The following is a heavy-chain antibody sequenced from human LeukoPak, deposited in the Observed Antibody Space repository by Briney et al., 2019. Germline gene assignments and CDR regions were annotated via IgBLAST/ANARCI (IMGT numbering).Heavy chain of an antibody. Sequence: GGSLRLSCAASGFTFSSYWMSWVRQAPGKGLEWVANIKQDGSEKNYVDSVKGRFTISRDNSKNTLYLQMNSLRAEDTAVYYCARGQYSGYDDYYYYGMDVWGKGTTVTVSS. V-gene: IGHV3-7*01. CDR3: ARGQYSGYDDYYYYGMDV. J-gene: IGHJ6*04. CDR1: GFTFSSYW. CDR2: IKQDGSEK. D-gene: IGHD5-12*01.